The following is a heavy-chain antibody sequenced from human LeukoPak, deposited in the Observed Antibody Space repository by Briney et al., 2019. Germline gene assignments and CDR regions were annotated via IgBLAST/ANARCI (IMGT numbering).Heavy chain of an antibody. D-gene: IGHD1-1*01. CDR1: GGSVSSGRYY. CDR2: FYYSGST. CDR3: ARKRTGDQGYYFDY. J-gene: IGHJ4*02. Sequence: SETLSLTCTVSGGSVSSGRYYWSWIRQPPGKGLEWIGYFYYSGSTNYNPSLKTRVTISVDTSKNQFSLKVSSVTAADTAVYYCARKRTGDQGYYFDYWGQATLVTVSS. V-gene: IGHV4-61*01.